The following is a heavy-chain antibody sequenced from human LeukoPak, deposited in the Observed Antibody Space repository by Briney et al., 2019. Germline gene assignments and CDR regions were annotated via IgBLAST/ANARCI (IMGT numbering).Heavy chain of an antibody. CDR3: ARSIVVVTAAKEELSLAGTPFWDF. Sequence: PSETLSLTCTVSGGSISSGGYYWSWIRQPPGKGLEWIGYIYYSGSTYYNPSLKSRVTISVDTSKNQFSLKLSSVTAADTAVYYCARSIVVVTAAKEELSLAGTPFWDFGGQETRVTVSS. V-gene: IGHV4-31*03. CDR2: IYYSGST. J-gene: IGHJ4*02. D-gene: IGHD2-2*01. CDR1: GGSISSGGYY.